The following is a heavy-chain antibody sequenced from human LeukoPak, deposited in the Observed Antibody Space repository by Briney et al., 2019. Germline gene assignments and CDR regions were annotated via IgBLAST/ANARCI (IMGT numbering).Heavy chain of an antibody. CDR1: GGSISSGSYY. D-gene: IGHD6-6*01. CDR2: IYTSGST. CDR3: AKVKQLGYNYYYYMDV. Sequence: SQTLSLTCTVSGGSISSGSYYWSWIRQPAGKGLEWIGRIYTSGSTNYNPSLKSRATISVDTSKNQFSLKLSSVTAADTAVYYCAKVKQLGYNYYYYMDVWGKGTTVTVSS. V-gene: IGHV4-61*02. J-gene: IGHJ6*03.